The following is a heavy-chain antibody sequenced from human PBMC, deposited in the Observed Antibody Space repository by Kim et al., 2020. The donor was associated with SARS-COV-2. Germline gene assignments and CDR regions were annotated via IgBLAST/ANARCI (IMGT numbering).Heavy chain of an antibody. V-gene: IGHV4-39*07. J-gene: IGHJ3*02. CDR1: GGSISSSSYY. CDR3: ARGQAPEWELLAAFDI. Sequence: SETLSLTCTVSGGSISSSSYYWGWIRQPPGKGLEWIGSIYYSGSTYYNPSLKSRVTISVDTSKNQFSLKLSSVTAADTAVYYCARGQAPEWELLAAFDIWGQGTMVTVSS. D-gene: IGHD1-26*01. CDR2: IYYSGST.